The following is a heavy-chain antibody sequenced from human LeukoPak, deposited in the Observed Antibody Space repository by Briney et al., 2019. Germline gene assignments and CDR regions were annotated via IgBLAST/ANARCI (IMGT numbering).Heavy chain of an antibody. Sequence: GSLRLSCAASGFTFGSYGMSWVRQAPGKGLEWVSVIYSGGSTYYADSVKGRFTISRDNSKDTLYLQMNSLRAEDTAVYYCARVRADSGYDSYYYYYYMDVWGKGTTVTVSS. CDR2: IYSGGST. J-gene: IGHJ6*03. CDR3: ARVRADSGYDSYYYYYYMDV. V-gene: IGHV3-66*02. D-gene: IGHD5-12*01. CDR1: GFTFGSYG.